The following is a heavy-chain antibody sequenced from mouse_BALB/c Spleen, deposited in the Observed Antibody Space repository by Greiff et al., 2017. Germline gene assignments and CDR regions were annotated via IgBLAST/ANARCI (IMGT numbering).Heavy chain of an antibody. CDR2: ISSGGSYT. V-gene: IGHV5-9-4*01. D-gene: IGHD3-1*01. CDR1: GFTFSSYA. J-gene: IGHJ2*01. Sequence: EVKLQESGGGLVKPGGSLKLSCAASGFTFSSYAMSWVRQSPEKRLEWVAEISSGGSYTYYPDTVTGRFTISRDNAKNTLYLEMSSLRSEDTAMYYCARDRGYYFDYWGQGTTLTVSS. CDR3: ARDRGYYFDY.